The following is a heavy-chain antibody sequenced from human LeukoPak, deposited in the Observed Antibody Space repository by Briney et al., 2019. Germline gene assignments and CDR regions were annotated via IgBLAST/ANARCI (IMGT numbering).Heavy chain of an antibody. D-gene: IGHD5-18*01. CDR2: INPNSGGT. V-gene: IGHV1-2*02. Sequence: GASVKVSCKASGYTFTRYYMHGVRQAPGQGLEWMGWINPNSGGTNYAQKFHGRVTMTSDTSISTAYMELSRLRSDDRAGHYCSRDLLPVDTAMVRAFDIWGQGTMVTVSS. J-gene: IGHJ3*02. CDR1: GYTFTRYY. CDR3: SRDLLPVDTAMVRAFDI.